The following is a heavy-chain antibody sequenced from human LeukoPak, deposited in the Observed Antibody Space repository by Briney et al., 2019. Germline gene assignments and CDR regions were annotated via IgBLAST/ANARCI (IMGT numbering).Heavy chain of an antibody. CDR2: ISYDGSNK. V-gene: IGHV3-30-3*02. D-gene: IGHD6-19*01. Sequence: GGSLRLSCAASGFTFSSYAMHWVRQAPGKGLEWVAVISYDGSNKYYADSVKGRFTISRDNSKNTLYLQMNSLRAEDTAVYYCAKGLVVAGLVQDAFDIWGQGTMVTVSS. CDR1: GFTFSSYA. J-gene: IGHJ3*02. CDR3: AKGLVVAGLVQDAFDI.